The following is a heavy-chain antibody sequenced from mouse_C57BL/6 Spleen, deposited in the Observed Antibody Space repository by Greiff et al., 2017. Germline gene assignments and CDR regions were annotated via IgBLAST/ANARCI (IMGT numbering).Heavy chain of an antibody. CDR2: ISSGSSTI. CDR1: GFTFSDYG. Sequence: EVKVEESGGGLVKPGGSLKLSCAASGFTFSDYGLHWVRQAPEKGLEWVAYISSGSSTIYYADTVKGRFTISRDNAKNTLFLQMTSLRSEDTALYYCARFITTDWYFDVWGTGTTVTGSS. V-gene: IGHV5-17*01. CDR3: ARFITTDWYFDV. J-gene: IGHJ1*03. D-gene: IGHD1-1*01.